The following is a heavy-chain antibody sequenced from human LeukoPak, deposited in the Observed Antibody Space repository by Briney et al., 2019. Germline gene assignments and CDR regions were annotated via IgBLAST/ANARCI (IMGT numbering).Heavy chain of an antibody. CDR2: IYTSGST. CDR1: GGSISSGSYY. D-gene: IGHD5-24*01. CDR3: ARVSLEMATIDY. V-gene: IGHV4-61*02. Sequence: SETLSLTCTVSGGSISSGSYYWSWIRQPAGKGLEWIGRIYTSGSTNYNPSLKSRVTISVDTSKNQFSLKLSSVTAADTAVYYCARVSLEMATIDYWGQGTLVTVSS. J-gene: IGHJ4*02.